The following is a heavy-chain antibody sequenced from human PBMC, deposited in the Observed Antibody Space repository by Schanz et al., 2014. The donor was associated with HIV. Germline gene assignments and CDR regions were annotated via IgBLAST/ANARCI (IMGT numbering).Heavy chain of an antibody. CDR2: ISISGETT. V-gene: IGHV3-23*04. Sequence: DVQLVESGGGLVQPGGSLRLSCAVSGFTFSSHAMTWVRQAPGKGLEWVSGISISGETTYYADSVKGRFTISRDNSKNTLYLQMSSLRVEDTAVYYCANEEVPNDYWGQGTTVTVSS. CDR1: GFTFSSHA. J-gene: IGHJ4*02. CDR3: ANEEVPNDY.